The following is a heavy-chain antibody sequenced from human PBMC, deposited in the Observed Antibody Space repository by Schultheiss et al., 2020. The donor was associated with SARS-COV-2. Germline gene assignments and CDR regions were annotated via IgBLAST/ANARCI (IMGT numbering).Heavy chain of an antibody. Sequence: ASVKVSCKASGYTFTGYYMHWVRQATGQGLEWMGWMNPNSGGTNYAQKFQGRVTMTRDTSISTAYMELSRLRSEDTAVYYCARGATTNYGDGMDVWGQGTTVTVSS. CDR1: GYTFTGYY. CDR2: MNPNSGGT. D-gene: IGHD1-7*01. V-gene: IGHV1-2*02. CDR3: ARGATTNYGDGMDV. J-gene: IGHJ6*02.